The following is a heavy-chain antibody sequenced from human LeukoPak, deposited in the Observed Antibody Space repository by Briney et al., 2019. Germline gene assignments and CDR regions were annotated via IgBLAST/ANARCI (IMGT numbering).Heavy chain of an antibody. CDR1: GGSISSYY. D-gene: IGHD5-18*01. Sequence: PSETLSLTCTVSGGSISSYYWSWIRQPAGKGLEWIGRIYTSGSTNYNPSLKSRVTMSVDTSKNQFSLKLSSVTAADTAVYYCARGQDTRSNDAFDIWAKGKRVTV. V-gene: IGHV4-4*07. CDR3: ARGQDTRSNDAFDI. J-gene: IGHJ3*02. CDR2: IYTSGST.